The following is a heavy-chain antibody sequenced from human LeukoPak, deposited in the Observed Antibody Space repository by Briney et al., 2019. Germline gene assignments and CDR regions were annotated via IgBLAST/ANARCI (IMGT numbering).Heavy chain of an antibody. Sequence: ASVKVSCKASGGTFNNYAISWVRQAPGQGLEWMGGIIPIFPTANYAQKFQGRVTITADESTSTAYMELSSLRSEDTAVYYCATSRGLYGDFDNWFDPWGQGTLVTVSS. J-gene: IGHJ5*02. V-gene: IGHV1-69*13. CDR1: GGTFNNYA. D-gene: IGHD4-17*01. CDR3: ATSRGLYGDFDNWFDP. CDR2: IIPIFPTA.